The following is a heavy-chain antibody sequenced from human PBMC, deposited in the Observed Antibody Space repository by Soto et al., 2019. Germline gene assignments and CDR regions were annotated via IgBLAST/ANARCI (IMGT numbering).Heavy chain of an antibody. V-gene: IGHV3-30-3*01. J-gene: IGHJ6*02. D-gene: IGHD3-10*01. CDR2: ISYDGSNK. CDR3: ARGPGGYYGMDV. Sequence: QVQLVESGGGVVQPGRSLRLSCAASAFTFSSYPMHWVRQAPGKGLEWVAVISYDGSNKYYADSVKGRFTISRDNSENTRYMQMNSLRAEDTAVYYCARGPGGYYGMDVWGQGTTVTVSS. CDR1: AFTFSSYP.